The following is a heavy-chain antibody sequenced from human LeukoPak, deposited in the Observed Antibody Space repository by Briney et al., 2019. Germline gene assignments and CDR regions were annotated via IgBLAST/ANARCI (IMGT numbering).Heavy chain of an antibody. D-gene: IGHD2-15*01. V-gene: IGHV4-59*01. CDR2: IYYSGTT. CDR1: GGSISPYY. J-gene: IGHJ4*02. Sequence: KPSETLSLTCSVSGGSISPYYWSWIRQPPGKGLEWIGYIYYSGTTNYNPSLQSRVTTSVATSKNQFSLKLSSVTAADTALYYCARDRASAGGFDYWGQGTLVTVSS. CDR3: ARDRASAGGFDY.